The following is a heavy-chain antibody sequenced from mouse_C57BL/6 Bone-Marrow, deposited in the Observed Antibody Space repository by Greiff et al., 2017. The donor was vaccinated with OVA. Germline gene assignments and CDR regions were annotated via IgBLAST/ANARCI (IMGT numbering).Heavy chain of an antibody. Sequence: EVMLVESEGGLVQPGSSMKLSCTASGFTFSDYYMAWVRQVPEKGLEWVANINYDGSSTYYLDSLKSRFIISRDNAKNILYLQMSSLKSEDTATYYCARVPYGCILYYYAMDYWGQGTSVTVSS. CDR3: ARVPYGCILYYYAMDY. CDR1: GFTFSDYY. J-gene: IGHJ4*01. CDR2: INYDGSST. D-gene: IGHD1-1*01. V-gene: IGHV5-16*01.